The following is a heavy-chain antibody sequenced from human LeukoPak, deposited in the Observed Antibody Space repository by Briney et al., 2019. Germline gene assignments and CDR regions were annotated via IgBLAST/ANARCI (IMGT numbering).Heavy chain of an antibody. CDR3: ARDSIVGATFDY. CDR2: ISSSSSYI. V-gene: IGHV3-21*01. CDR1: GFTFNSYS. J-gene: IGHJ4*02. Sequence: GGSLRLSCAASGFTFNSYSMNWVRQAPGEGLEWVSSISSSSSYIYFADSVKGRFTISRDNAKNSLSLQMNSLRAEDTAVYYCARDSIVGATFDYWGQGTLVTVSS. D-gene: IGHD1-26*01.